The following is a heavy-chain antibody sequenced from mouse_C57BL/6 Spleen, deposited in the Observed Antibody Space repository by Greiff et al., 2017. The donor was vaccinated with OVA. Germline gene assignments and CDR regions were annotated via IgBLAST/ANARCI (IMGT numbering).Heavy chain of an antibody. J-gene: IGHJ4*01. Sequence: EVQLQESGGGLVKPGGSLKLSCAASGFTFSSYAMSWVRQTPEKRLEWVATISDGGSYTYYPDNVKGRFTISRDNAKNNLYLQMSHLKSEDTAMYYCARDRGGYDYDRVSYAMDYWGQGTSVTVSP. V-gene: IGHV5-4*01. D-gene: IGHD2-4*01. CDR2: ISDGGSYT. CDR3: ARDRGGYDYDRVSYAMDY. CDR1: GFTFSSYA.